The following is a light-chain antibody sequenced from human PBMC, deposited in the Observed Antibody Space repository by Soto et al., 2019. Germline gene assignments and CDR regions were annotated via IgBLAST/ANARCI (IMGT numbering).Light chain of an antibody. CDR3: QQYERPPFA. J-gene: IGKJ2*01. CDR1: QNALFSASNKNY. CDR2: WAS. V-gene: IGKV4-1*01. Sequence: DIVLTQSPDSLAVSLGETATINCKSSQNALFSASNKNYLAWYQQRPGQPLRLLFYWASTRASGVPDRFTGSGSGTDFTLTISGLEPEDFALYFCQQYERPPFAFGQGTKLEIK.